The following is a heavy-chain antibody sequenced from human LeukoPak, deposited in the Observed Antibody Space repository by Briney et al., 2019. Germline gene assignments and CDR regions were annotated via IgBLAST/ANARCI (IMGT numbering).Heavy chain of an antibody. V-gene: IGHV4-59*01. CDR3: ARALYDYSELGPPSWFDY. CDR1: GGSISSYY. D-gene: IGHD4-11*01. J-gene: IGHJ4*02. CDR2: IYYSGST. Sequence: SETLSLTCTVSGGSISSYYWSWIRQPPGKGLEWIGYIYYSGSTNYNPSLKSRVTISVDTSKNQFSLKLSSVTAADTAVYYCARALYDYSELGPPSWFDYWGQGTLVTVSS.